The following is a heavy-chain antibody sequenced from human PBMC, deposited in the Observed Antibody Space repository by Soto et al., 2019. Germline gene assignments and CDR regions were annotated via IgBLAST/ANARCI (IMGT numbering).Heavy chain of an antibody. CDR2: IYYSGST. CDR3: ARGPSPSAAGIYYYGMDV. J-gene: IGHJ6*02. CDR1: GGSISSYY. D-gene: IGHD3-10*01. V-gene: IGHV4-59*01. Sequence: SETLSLTCTVSGGSISSYYRSWIRQPPGKGLEWIGYIYYSGSTNYNPSLKSRVTISVDTSKNQFSLKLSSVTAADTAVYYCARGPSPSAAGIYYYGMDVWGQGTTVTVSS.